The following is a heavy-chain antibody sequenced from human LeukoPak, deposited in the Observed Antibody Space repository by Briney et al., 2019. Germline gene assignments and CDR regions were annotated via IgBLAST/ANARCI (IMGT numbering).Heavy chain of an antibody. Sequence: SETLSLTCSVSGGSITSTLYYWGWFRQSSGKGLEWIGSIYYSGSTYYNPSLKSRVTISVDTSKNQFSLRLTSVTAADTAVYFCAGQPENTRGFYWGQGTLVTVSS. CDR1: GGSITSTLYY. D-gene: IGHD2-2*01. CDR3: AGQPENTRGFY. CDR2: IYYSGST. V-gene: IGHV4-39*01. J-gene: IGHJ1*01.